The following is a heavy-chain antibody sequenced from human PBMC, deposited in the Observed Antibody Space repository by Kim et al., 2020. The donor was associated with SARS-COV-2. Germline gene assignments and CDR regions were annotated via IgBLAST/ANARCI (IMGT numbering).Heavy chain of an antibody. CDR1: GFTFDDYA. CDR2: ISWNSGSI. CDR3: AKTSAFLGGVDGDFDY. Sequence: GGSLRLSCAASGFTFDDYAMHWVRQAPGKGLEWVSGISWNSGSIGYADSVKGRFTISRDNAKNSLYLQMNSLRAEDTALYYCAKTSAFLGGVDGDFDYWGQGTLVTVSS. D-gene: IGHD3-3*01. J-gene: IGHJ4*02. V-gene: IGHV3-9*01.